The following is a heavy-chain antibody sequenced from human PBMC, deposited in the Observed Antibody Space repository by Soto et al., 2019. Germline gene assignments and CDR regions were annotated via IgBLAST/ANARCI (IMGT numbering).Heavy chain of an antibody. CDR1: GFTFNSYT. CDR2: ISGSGGSP. CDR3: AKARCSGISCYVPDY. D-gene: IGHD1-26*01. Sequence: PGGSLRLSCAASGFTFNSYTMPWVRQAPGKGLEWVSSISGSGGSPSYADSVQGRFTISRDNSRNTLSLQMNRLRAEDTATYYCAKARCSGISCYVPDYWGHGSLVTVSS. J-gene: IGHJ4*01. V-gene: IGHV3-23*01.